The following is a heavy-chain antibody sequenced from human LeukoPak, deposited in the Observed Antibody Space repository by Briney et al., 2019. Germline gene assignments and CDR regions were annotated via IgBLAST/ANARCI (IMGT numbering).Heavy chain of an antibody. D-gene: IGHD4-11*01. CDR3: ARSSDYSTFDY. J-gene: IGHJ4*02. CDR1: GGSISSGDYY. V-gene: IGHV4-30-4*01. CDR2: IYYSGSN. Sequence: SETLSLTCTVSGGSISSGDYYWSWIRQPPGKGLEWLGYIYYSGSNYYNPSLKGRVTISVDTSKNQFSLKLSSLTAADTAVYYCARSSDYSTFDYWGQGTLVTVSS.